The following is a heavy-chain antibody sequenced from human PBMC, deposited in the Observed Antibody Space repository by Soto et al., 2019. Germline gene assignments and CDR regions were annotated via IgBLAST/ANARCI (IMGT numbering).Heavy chain of an antibody. CDR2: IYYSGST. Sequence: SETLSLTCTVSGGSISSYYWSWIRQPPGKGLEWIGYIYYSGSTNYNPSLKSRVTISVDTSKNQFSLKLSSVTAADTAVYYCARSHSSGHFDYWGQGTLVTVSS. V-gene: IGHV4-59*08. CDR1: GGSISSYY. J-gene: IGHJ4*02. CDR3: ARSHSSGHFDY. D-gene: IGHD6-19*01.